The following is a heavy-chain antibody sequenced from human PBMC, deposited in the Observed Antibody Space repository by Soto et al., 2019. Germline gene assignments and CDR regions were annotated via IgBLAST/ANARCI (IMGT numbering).Heavy chain of an antibody. D-gene: IGHD3-22*01. CDR1: GDSVSSNSAA. CDR3: ARSKSEKTYDSSGYVDY. CDR2: TYYRSKWYN. V-gene: IGHV6-1*01. Sequence: PSQTLSLTCAISGDSVSSNSAAWNWIRQSPSRGLEWLGRTYYRSKWYNDYAVSVKSRITINPDTSKNQFSLKLSSVTAAETAVYYCARSKSEKTYDSSGYVDYWGQGTLVTVSS. J-gene: IGHJ4*02.